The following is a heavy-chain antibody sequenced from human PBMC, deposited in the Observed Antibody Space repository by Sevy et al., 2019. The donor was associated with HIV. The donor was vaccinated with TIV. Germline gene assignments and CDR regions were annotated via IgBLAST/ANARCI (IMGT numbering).Heavy chain of an antibody. D-gene: IGHD3-22*01. V-gene: IGHV3-23*01. CDR3: AKDGDFSYYYDSSGYYFDY. CDR1: GFTFSSYA. J-gene: IGHJ4*02. CDR2: ISGSGGST. Sequence: GGSLRLSCAASGFTFSSYAMSWVRQAPGKGLEWVSAISGSGGSTYYADSVKGRFTISRDNSKNTRYLQMNSLRAEDTAVYYCAKDGDFSYYYDSSGYYFDYWGQGTLVTVSS.